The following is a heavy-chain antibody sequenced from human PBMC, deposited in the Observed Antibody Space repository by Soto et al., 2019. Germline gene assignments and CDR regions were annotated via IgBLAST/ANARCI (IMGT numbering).Heavy chain of an antibody. CDR1: GDTFTGYY. Sequence: QVQLMQSGAEVKKPGASVKVSCKASGDTFTGYYIHWVRLAPAQGLGWVGTVNPSGGHTTYEQHCRGRVTMTRDTSPSTLYVELTSMTSDDTAISYCARGGHVVVVTAALDYWGQGTLVTVSS. CDR2: VNPSGGHT. V-gene: IGHV1-46*01. J-gene: IGHJ4*02. D-gene: IGHD2-21*02. CDR3: ARGGHVVVVTAALDY.